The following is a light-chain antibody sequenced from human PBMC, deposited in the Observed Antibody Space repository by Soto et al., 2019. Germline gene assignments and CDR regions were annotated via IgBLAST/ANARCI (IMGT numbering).Light chain of an antibody. CDR2: DAS. CDR1: QSVSSN. J-gene: IGKJ2*01. CDR3: QQYNKWPPYT. Sequence: EIEMMQSPATLSVSPGERVTLSCRASQSVSSNLAWYQQKLGQAPRLLIYDASTRATGIPARFSGSGSGTEFTLTISSLQSQEFAVYFCQQYNKWPPYTFGQGTKLEIK. V-gene: IGKV3-15*01.